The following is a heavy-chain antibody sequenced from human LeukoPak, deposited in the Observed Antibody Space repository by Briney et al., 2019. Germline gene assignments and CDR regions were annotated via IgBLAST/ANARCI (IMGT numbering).Heavy chain of an antibody. CDR3: ARGTSGDYYDSSGYYHKYNWFDP. CDR1: GYSISSGYY. D-gene: IGHD3-22*01. V-gene: IGHV4-38-2*02. Sequence: SETLSLTCTVSGYSISSGYYWGWIRQPPGKGLEWIGEINHSGSTNYNPSLKSRVTISVDTSKNQFSLKLSSVTAADTAVYYCARGTSGDYYDSSGYYHKYNWFDPWGQGTLVTVSS. J-gene: IGHJ5*02. CDR2: INHSGST.